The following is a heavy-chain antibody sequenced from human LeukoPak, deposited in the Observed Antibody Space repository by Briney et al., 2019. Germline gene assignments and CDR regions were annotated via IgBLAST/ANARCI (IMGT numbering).Heavy chain of an antibody. CDR1: GFSFSSYS. D-gene: IGHD2-2*01. Sequence: GGSLRLSCAASGFSFSSYSMNWVRQAPGKGLEWLSYITNSGDTVFYADSVKGQITVSRDNAKRSLYLQIESLRDDDTAVYHCARSSIHKDYYFGMDVWGQGTTVTVSS. V-gene: IGHV3-48*02. J-gene: IGHJ6*02. CDR2: ITNSGDTV. CDR3: ARSSIHKDYYFGMDV.